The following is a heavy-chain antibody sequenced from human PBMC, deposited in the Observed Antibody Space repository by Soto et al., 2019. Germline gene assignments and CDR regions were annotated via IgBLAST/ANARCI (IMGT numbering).Heavy chain of an antibody. CDR2: IIPIFGTA. Sequence: SVKVSWKASGGTFSSYAISWVRQAPGQGLEWMGGIIPIFGTANYAQKFQGRVTITADESTSTAYMELSSLRSEDTAVYYCARRFGGGYSYVSPFDYWGQGTLVTVSS. CDR1: GGTFSSYA. CDR3: ARRFGGGYSYVSPFDY. J-gene: IGHJ4*02. D-gene: IGHD5-18*01. V-gene: IGHV1-69*13.